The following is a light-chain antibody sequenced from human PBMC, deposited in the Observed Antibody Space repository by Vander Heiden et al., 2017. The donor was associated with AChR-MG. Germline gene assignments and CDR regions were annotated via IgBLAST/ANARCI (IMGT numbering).Light chain of an antibody. Sequence: DIVMTQSPDSLAVSLGERATINCKSSRSVLYSANSKNYLAWYQQKPSQPPKLLINWASTRESGVPDRFSGSGSGTDFTLTITSLQAEDVAVYYCQQYYTTPFTFGHGTKVHIK. V-gene: IGKV4-1*01. CDR2: WAS. J-gene: IGKJ3*01. CDR1: RSVLYSANSKNY. CDR3: QQYYTTPFT.